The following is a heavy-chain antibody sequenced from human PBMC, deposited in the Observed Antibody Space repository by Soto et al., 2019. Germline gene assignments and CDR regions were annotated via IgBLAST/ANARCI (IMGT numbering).Heavy chain of an antibody. D-gene: IGHD1-26*01. V-gene: IGHV4-28*01. CDR2: IYYSGAT. J-gene: IGHJ4*02. CDR3: ARREIQGPIDY. CDR1: GYSISSSNW. Sequence: SETLSLTCAVSGYSISSSNWWGWIRQPPGKGLEWTGYIYYSGATYYNPSLKSRVTMSVDTSKNQFSLKLTSVTAVDTAVYYCARREIQGPIDYWGQGTLVTVS.